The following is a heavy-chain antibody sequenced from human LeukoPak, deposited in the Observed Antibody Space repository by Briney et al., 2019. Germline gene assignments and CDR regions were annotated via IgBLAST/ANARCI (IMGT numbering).Heavy chain of an antibody. CDR1: VYMFTSYD. Sequence: ASVKVSCKASVYMFTSYDINWVRQATGQGLEWMGWMNPDIGKKGEARNFKDKTTMARSPSISTAYMELSTLELENKAVNSSAKYKGGDYMDSGRRNYLDHWGQETPVTVSS. J-gene: IGHJ4*02. D-gene: IGHD5-12*01. V-gene: IGHV1-8*01. CDR3: AKYKGGDYMDSGRRNYLDH. CDR2: MNPDIGKK.